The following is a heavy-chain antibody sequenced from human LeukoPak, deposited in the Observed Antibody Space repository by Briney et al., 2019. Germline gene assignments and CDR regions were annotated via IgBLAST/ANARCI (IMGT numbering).Heavy chain of an antibody. D-gene: IGHD5-18*01. V-gene: IGHV3-9*01. Sequence: GRSLRLACAASGFTFDDYVMHWVRQAPGKGLEWVSGISWNSGSIGYADSVKGRFTISRDNAKNSLYLQMNSLRAEDTALYYCAKGRGYSYGSIIDYWGQGTLVTVSS. CDR2: ISWNSGSI. J-gene: IGHJ4*02. CDR3: AKGRGYSYGSIIDY. CDR1: GFTFDDYV.